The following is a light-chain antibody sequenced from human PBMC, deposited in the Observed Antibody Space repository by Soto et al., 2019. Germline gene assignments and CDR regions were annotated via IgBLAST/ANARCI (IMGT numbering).Light chain of an antibody. CDR2: DAS. CDR3: KQYTLYPLS. Sequence: DIQMTQSPSTLSACVGYTVTTTFPSSQSLDNWLAWYQQKPGKAPKLLIYDASTLQGGVPSRFSGSGSGTEFSLTISSLQSDDFATYYCKQYTLYPLSFGKGTRLEIK. CDR1: QSLDNW. J-gene: IGKJ5*01. V-gene: IGKV1-5*01.